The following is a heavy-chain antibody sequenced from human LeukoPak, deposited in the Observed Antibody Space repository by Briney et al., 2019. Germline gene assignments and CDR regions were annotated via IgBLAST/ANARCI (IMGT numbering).Heavy chain of an antibody. V-gene: IGHV1-2*02. D-gene: IGHD4-17*01. J-gene: IGHJ4*02. CDR1: GYTFTGHY. Sequence: ASVKVSCKASGYTFTGHYMHWVRQAPGQGLEWMGWINPNSGGTNYAQKFQGRVTMTRDTSISTAYMELSRLRSDDTAVYYCARASDYGDYGFGALGYWGQGTLVTVSS. CDR2: INPNSGGT. CDR3: ARASDYGDYGFGALGY.